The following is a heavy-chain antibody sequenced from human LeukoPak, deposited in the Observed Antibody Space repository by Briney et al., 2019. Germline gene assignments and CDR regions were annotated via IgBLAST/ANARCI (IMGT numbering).Heavy chain of an antibody. CDR1: GFTFSSYG. V-gene: IGHV3-30*03. CDR2: ISYDGSNK. D-gene: IGHD3-3*01. Sequence: GGSLRLSCAASGFTFSSYGMHWVRQAPGKGLEWVAVISYDGSNKYYADSVKGRFTISRDNSKNTLYLQMNSLRAEDTAVYYCATLGIYDFWSGEVYGMDVWGQGTTVTVSS. J-gene: IGHJ6*02. CDR3: ATLGIYDFWSGEVYGMDV.